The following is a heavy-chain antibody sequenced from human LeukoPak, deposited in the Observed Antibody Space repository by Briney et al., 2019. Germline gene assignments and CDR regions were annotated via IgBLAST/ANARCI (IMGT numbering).Heavy chain of an antibody. Sequence: GASVKVSCKASGYTFTGYYMHWVRQAPGQGLEWMGWINPNSGGTNYAQKFQGRVTITRNTSISTAYMELSSLRSEDTAVYYCARVPNYYYMDVWGKGTTVTVSS. V-gene: IGHV1-2*02. CDR3: ARVPNYYYMDV. CDR1: GYTFTGYY. CDR2: INPNSGGT. J-gene: IGHJ6*03.